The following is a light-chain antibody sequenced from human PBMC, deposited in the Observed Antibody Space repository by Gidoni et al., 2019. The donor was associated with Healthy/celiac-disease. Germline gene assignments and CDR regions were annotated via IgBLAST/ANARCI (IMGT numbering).Light chain of an antibody. CDR3: QQYYSYPFT. CDR1: QGISSY. CDR2: AAS. Sequence: PSPFSASTGDRVTITCRASQGISSYLAWYQQKPGKAPKLLIYAASTLQSGVPSRFSGSGSGTDFTLTISCLQSEDFATYYCQQYYSYPFTFGPGTKVDIK. J-gene: IGKJ3*01. V-gene: IGKV1-8*01.